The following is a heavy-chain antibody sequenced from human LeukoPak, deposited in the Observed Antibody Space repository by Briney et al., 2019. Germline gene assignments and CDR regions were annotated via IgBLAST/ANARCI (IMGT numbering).Heavy chain of an antibody. D-gene: IGHD6-19*01. Sequence: ASETLSLTCTVSGGSISSSSYYWGCIRQPPGKGLECIGSIYYSGSTYYNPSLKSRVTISVDTSKNQFSLKLSSVTAADTAVYYCARGIAVEGYMDVWGKGTTVTVSS. CDR3: ARGIAVEGYMDV. CDR2: IYYSGST. J-gene: IGHJ6*03. CDR1: GGSISSSSYY. V-gene: IGHV4-39*07.